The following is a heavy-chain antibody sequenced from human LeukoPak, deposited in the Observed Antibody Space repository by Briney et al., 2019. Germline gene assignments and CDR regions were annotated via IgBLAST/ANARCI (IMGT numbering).Heavy chain of an antibody. CDR2: IFYSGST. Sequence: SETLSLTCTVSGGSISTSNYYWGWIRQPPGKGLEWIGNIFYSGSTYYSPSLRSRVTISVDTSKNQFSLKLSSVTAVDTAVYYCARSLGIAAAGTYFDYWGQGTLVTVSS. D-gene: IGHD6-13*01. CDR1: GGSISTSNYY. J-gene: IGHJ4*02. CDR3: ARSLGIAAAGTYFDY. V-gene: IGHV4-39*07.